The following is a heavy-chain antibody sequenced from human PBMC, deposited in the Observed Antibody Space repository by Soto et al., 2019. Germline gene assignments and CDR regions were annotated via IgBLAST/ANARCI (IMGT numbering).Heavy chain of an antibody. J-gene: IGHJ4*02. V-gene: IGHV3-30*18. CDR3: AKARAQYYDFWSGYPVDY. CDR2: ISYDENKK. CDR1: GFTFSSYG. D-gene: IGHD3-3*01. Sequence: GGSLRLSCAASGFTFSSYGMHWVRQAPGKGLEWVAVISYDENKKYYADSVKGRFTIYRDNSKNTLYLQMNSLRAEDTAVFYCAKARAQYYDFWSGYPVDYWGQGTLVTVSS.